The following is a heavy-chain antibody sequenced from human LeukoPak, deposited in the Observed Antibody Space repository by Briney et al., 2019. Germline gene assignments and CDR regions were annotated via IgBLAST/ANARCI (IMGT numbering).Heavy chain of an antibody. D-gene: IGHD4-17*01. CDR1: SGSISSGAYY. CDR2: IHYSGKT. CDR3: ARDYGDHRVDY. V-gene: IGHV4-39*06. Sequence: WETLSLTGTVSSGSISSGAYYWGWIRQPPGKGLEWIGTIHYSGKTYYNPSLKSRITISIDTSKKQFALKLSSVTAADTAVYYCARDYGDHRVDYWGQGTLVTVSS. J-gene: IGHJ4*02.